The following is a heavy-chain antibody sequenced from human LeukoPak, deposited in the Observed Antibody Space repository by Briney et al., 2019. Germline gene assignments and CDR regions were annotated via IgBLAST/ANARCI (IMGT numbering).Heavy chain of an antibody. CDR3: ARGGLGSAFVN. V-gene: IGHV3-23*01. J-gene: IGHJ4*02. D-gene: IGHD6-19*01. CDR1: GFTFSSYA. CDR2: ISGSGGST. Sequence: PGGSLRLSCAASGFTFSSYAMSWVRQAPGKGLEWVSAISGSGGSTYYADSVKGRFTISRDNSKNTLYLQINSLRTDDTAVFYCARGGLGSAFVNWGQGTLVTVSS.